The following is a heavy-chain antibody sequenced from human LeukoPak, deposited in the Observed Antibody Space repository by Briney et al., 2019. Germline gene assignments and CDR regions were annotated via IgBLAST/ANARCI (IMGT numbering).Heavy chain of an antibody. CDR1: GYTFTSYD. V-gene: IGHV1-8*01. Sequence: ASVKVSCKASGYTFTSYDINWVRQATGQGLEWMGWMNPNSGNTGYAQKFQGRVTMTRDTSISTAYMELSSLRSEDTAVYFCAVTMVREVISDYWGQGTLVTVSS. CDR3: AVTMVREVISDY. CDR2: MNPNSGNT. J-gene: IGHJ4*02. D-gene: IGHD3-10*01.